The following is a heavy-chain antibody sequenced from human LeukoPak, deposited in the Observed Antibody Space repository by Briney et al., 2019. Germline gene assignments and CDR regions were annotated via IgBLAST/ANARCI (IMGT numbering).Heavy chain of an antibody. CDR2: ISWNSGSI. CDR3: AKDIPRRMVMYYFDY. CDR1: GFTFDDYA. D-gene: IGHD3-10*01. Sequence: PGGSLRLSCAASGFTFDDYAMHWVRQAPGKGLEWVSGISWNSGSIGYADSVKGRFTISRDNAKNSLYLQMNSLRAEDTALYYCAKDIPRRMVMYYFDYWGQGTLVTVSS. V-gene: IGHV3-9*01. J-gene: IGHJ4*02.